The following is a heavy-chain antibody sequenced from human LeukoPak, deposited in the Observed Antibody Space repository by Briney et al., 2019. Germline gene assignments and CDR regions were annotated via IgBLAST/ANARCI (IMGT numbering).Heavy chain of an antibody. Sequence: GESLKISCKGSGYSFTSYWIGWVRQMPGKGLEWMGIIYPGDSDTRYSPSFQGQVTISADKSISTAYLQWSSLKASDTAMYYCARLSEGFPDFWSGYTLSKFYGMDVWGQGTTVTVSS. D-gene: IGHD3-3*01. J-gene: IGHJ6*02. V-gene: IGHV5-51*01. CDR3: ARLSEGFPDFWSGYTLSKFYGMDV. CDR2: IYPGDSDT. CDR1: GYSFTSYW.